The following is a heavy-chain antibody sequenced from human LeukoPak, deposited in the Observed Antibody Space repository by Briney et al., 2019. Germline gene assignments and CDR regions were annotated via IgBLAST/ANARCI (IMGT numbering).Heavy chain of an antibody. CDR1: GFTFSSYG. D-gene: IGHD2-2*01. CDR2: ISYDGSNK. V-gene: IGHV3-30*18. CDR3: AKDQFQLPHGGYYYDYGMDV. Sequence: GRSLRLSCAASGFTFSSYGMHWVRQAPGKGLEWVAVISYDGSNKYYADSVKGRFTISRDNSKNTLYLQMNSLRAEDTAVYYCAKDQFQLPHGGYYYDYGMDVWGQGTTVTVSS. J-gene: IGHJ6*02.